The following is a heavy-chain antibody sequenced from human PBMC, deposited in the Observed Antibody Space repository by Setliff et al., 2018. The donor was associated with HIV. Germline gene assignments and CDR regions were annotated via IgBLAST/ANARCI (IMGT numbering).Heavy chain of an antibody. D-gene: IGHD6-13*01. CDR2: INPSGGST. CDR3: ARPDSRWYARGRDPLYGLDV. V-gene: IGHV1-46*01. J-gene: IGHJ6*02. CDR1: GYTFTSYH. Sequence: ASVKVSCKASGYTFTSYHMYWVRQAPGQGLEWMGAINPSGGSTRYAQKFQGRVTMTRDTSTSTVYMELSSLRSEDTAVYYCARPDSRWYARGRDPLYGLDVWGQGTTVTVS.